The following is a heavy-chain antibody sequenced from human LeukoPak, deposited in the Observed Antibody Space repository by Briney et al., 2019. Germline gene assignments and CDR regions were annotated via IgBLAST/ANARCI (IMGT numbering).Heavy chain of an antibody. V-gene: IGHV3-7*01. Sequence: PGGSLRLFCAASGFTFSSYWMSWVRQAPGKGLEWVANIKQDGSEKYYVDSVKGRFTISRDNAKNSLYLQMNSLRAEDTAVYYCARDHIAARRYYYGMDVWGQGTTVTASS. CDR1: GFTFSSYW. D-gene: IGHD6-6*01. CDR3: ARDHIAARRYYYGMDV. J-gene: IGHJ6*02. CDR2: IKQDGSEK.